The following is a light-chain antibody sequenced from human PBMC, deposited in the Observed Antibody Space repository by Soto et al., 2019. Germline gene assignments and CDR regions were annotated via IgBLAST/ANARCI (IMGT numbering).Light chain of an antibody. CDR3: QQYNSYPYI. V-gene: IGKV1-5*03. J-gene: IGKJ2*01. CDR1: QSISSW. CDR2: KAS. Sequence: DIQMTQSPSTLSASVGDRVTITCRASQSISSWLAWYQQKPGKAPNLLIYKASTLESGVPSRCSGSGSETEFTLTISSLQPDDVATYYCQQYNSYPYIFGQGTKLE.